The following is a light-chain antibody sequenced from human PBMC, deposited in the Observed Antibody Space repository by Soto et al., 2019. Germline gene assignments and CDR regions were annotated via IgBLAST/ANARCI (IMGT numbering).Light chain of an antibody. Sequence: DIVMTQSPLSLPVTPGEPASISCRSSQSLLHSNGYNYLDWYLQKPGQSPQLLVYLVSYRASGVPDRFSGSGSGTDFTLKISRVEAEDVGVYYCMQALQTPWTFGQGTKVEIK. CDR1: QSLLHSNGYNY. CDR3: MQALQTPWT. CDR2: LVS. V-gene: IGKV2-28*01. J-gene: IGKJ1*01.